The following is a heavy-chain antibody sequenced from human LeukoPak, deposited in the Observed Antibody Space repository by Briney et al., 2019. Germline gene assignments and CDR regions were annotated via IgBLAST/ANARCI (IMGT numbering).Heavy chain of an antibody. Sequence: PGGSLRLSCAASGFTFSSYWMSWVRQAPGKGLEWVANIKQDGSEKYYVDSVKGRFTISRDNAKNSLYLQMNSLRAEDTAVYYCARVQIAAAGSPDYWGQGTLVTVSS. V-gene: IGHV3-7*01. CDR2: IKQDGSEK. CDR3: ARVQIAAAGSPDY. CDR1: GFTFSSYW. D-gene: IGHD6-13*01. J-gene: IGHJ4*02.